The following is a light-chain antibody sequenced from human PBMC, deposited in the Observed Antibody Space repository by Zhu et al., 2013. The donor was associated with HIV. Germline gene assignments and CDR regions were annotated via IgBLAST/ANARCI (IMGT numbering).Light chain of an antibody. CDR2: GAS. CDR1: QSFGSNY. V-gene: IGKV3-20*01. CDR3: QQYGSSPLT. J-gene: IGKJ1*01. Sequence: EIVMTQSPGTLSLSPGERATLSCRASQSFGSNYLAWYQQKPGQAPRLLIFGASTRATGIAERFSSSGSGTDFTLTISRLEAEDFAVYYCQQYGSSPLTFGQGTKVEMK.